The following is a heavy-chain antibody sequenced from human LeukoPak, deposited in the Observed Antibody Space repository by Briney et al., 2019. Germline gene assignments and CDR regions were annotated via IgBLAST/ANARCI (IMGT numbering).Heavy chain of an antibody. J-gene: IGHJ4*02. CDR1: GGTFSSYA. D-gene: IGHD3-3*01. V-gene: IGHV1-69*05. CDR2: IIPIFGTA. CDR3: ARVGAHYDFWSGYHY. Sequence: SVKVSCKASGGTFSSYAISWVRQAPGQGLEWMGGIIPIFGTANYAQKFQGRVTITTDESTSTAYMELSSLRSEDTAVYYCARVGAHYDFWSGYHYWGQGTLVTVSS.